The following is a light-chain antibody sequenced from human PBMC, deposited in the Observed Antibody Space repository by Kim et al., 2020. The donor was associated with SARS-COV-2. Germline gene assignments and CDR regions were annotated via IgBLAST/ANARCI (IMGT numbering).Light chain of an antibody. V-gene: IGKV3-20*01. J-gene: IGKJ2*01. Sequence: LSLSPRDSAPLSGRSGRCHGHFACYQQNRARSPSLLIYGLSNRASDTPHMFSGSGSVTVFTLTISSLESEDFAVYYCQQYCSSPYTFGQETKLEI. CDR3: QQYCSSPYT. CDR1: RCHGH. CDR2: GLS.